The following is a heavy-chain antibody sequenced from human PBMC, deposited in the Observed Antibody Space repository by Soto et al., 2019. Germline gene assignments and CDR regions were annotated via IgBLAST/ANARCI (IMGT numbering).Heavy chain of an antibody. CDR1: GGTVSTYT. V-gene: IGHV1-69*02. J-gene: IGHJ3*01. CDR2: IIPMLTVR. CDR3: SIGSWSAETFDV. D-gene: IGHD2-2*01. Sequence: QVHLVQSGAEVKKPGSSVKVSCKAAGGTVSTYTLIWVRQAPGQGLEWMGRIIPMLTVRNSAQKFQGRVTLTADKSTSTAFMELTSLRSDDTAVSYCSIGSWSAETFDVWGQGTMVTVSS.